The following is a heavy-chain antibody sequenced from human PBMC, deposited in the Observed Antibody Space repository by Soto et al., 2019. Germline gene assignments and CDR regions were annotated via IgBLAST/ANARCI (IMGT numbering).Heavy chain of an antibody. J-gene: IGHJ6*02. V-gene: IGHV1-18*01. CDR2: ISADNGNT. D-gene: IGHD5-18*01. CDR3: ARELVDTAMVYYYYGMDV. CDR1: GYTFTSYG. Sequence: ASVKVSWKASGYTFTSYGISWVRQAPGQGLEWMGWISADNGNTNYAQKLQGRVTMTTDTSTSTAYMELSSLRSEDTAVYYCARELVDTAMVYYYYGMDVWGQGTTVTVSS.